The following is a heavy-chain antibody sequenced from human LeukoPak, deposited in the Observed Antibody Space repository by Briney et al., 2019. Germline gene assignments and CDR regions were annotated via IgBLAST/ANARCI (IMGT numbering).Heavy chain of an antibody. J-gene: IGHJ4*02. Sequence: ASVKVSCKASGYTFTSYGITWVRQTPGQGLEWMGWISAYNGDTSYAQKLQGRVTMTRDTSTSTAYMELRSLRSDDTAVYYCARADIVVVPAAPFYFDYWGQGTLVTVSS. CDR2: ISAYNGDT. CDR1: GYTFTSYG. V-gene: IGHV1-18*01. CDR3: ARADIVVVPAAPFYFDY. D-gene: IGHD2-2*01.